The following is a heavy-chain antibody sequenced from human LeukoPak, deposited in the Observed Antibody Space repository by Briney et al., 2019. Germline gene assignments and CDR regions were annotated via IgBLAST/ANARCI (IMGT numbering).Heavy chain of an antibody. J-gene: IGHJ4*02. CDR1: GYTLTSYY. CDR2: INPSGGST. CDR3: ARGDYDYVWGSYRPLVDY. D-gene: IGHD3-16*02. Sequence: ASVKVSCKASGYTLTSYYMHWVRQAPGQGLEWMGIINPSGGSTSYAQKFQGRVTMTRDTSTSTVYMELSSLRSEDTAVYYCARGDYDYVWGSYRPLVDYWGQGTLVTVSS. V-gene: IGHV1-46*01.